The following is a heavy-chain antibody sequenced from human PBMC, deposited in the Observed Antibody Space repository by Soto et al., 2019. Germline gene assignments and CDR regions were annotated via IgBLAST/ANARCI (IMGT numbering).Heavy chain of an antibody. V-gene: IGHV5-51*01. CDR1: GYSFTSYW. J-gene: IGHJ6*02. CDR2: IYPGDSET. CDR3: ARRSGSYYYYYGMDV. Sequence: GESLKISCKGSGYSFTSYWIGWVRQMPWKGLEWMGIIYPGDSETRYSPSFQGQVTISADKSISTAYLQWSSLKASDTAMYYCARRSGSYYYYYGMDVWGQGTTVTVSS. D-gene: IGHD1-26*01.